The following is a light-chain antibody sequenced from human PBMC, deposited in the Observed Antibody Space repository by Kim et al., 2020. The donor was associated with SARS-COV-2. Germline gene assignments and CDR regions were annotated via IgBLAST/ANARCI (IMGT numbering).Light chain of an antibody. CDR3: STYTDSVM. Sequence: SLGQSITISCTGSSSNVGADHYVSWYRHHPGKAPKLMIYDVSLRPSGVSNRFSGSKSGNTASLTISGLQAEDEADYYCSTYTDSVMFGGGTQLTVL. J-gene: IGLJ3*02. V-gene: IGLV2-14*03. CDR2: DVS. CDR1: SSNVGADHY.